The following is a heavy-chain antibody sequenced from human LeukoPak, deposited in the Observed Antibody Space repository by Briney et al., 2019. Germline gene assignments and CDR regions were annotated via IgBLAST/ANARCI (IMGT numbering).Heavy chain of an antibody. J-gene: IGHJ3*02. Sequence: GGSLRLSCAASGFTFSSYALSWVRQAPGKGLEWVSRISGSGGSPYYADSVKGRFTISRDNPKSTLFLQMNSLTAEDTAVYFCAKDRYGDNDFDIWGQGTMVTVSS. CDR3: AKDRYGDNDFDI. CDR1: GFTFSSYA. CDR2: ISGSGGSP. V-gene: IGHV3-23*01. D-gene: IGHD4-17*01.